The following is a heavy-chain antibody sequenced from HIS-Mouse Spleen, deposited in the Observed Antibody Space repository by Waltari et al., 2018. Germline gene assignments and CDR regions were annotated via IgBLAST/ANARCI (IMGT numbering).Heavy chain of an antibody. CDR3: AREIPYSSSWYDWYFDL. D-gene: IGHD6-13*01. J-gene: IGHJ2*01. V-gene: IGHV4-39*07. CDR2: IYYSGST. Sequence: QLQLQESGPGLVKPSETLSLTCTVSGCSISSSRYYWGWIRQPPGKGREWIGSIYYSGSTYYNPSLKSRVTISVDTSKNQFSLKLSSVTAADTAVYYCAREIPYSSSWYDWYFDLWGRGTLVTVSS. CDR1: GCSISSSRYY.